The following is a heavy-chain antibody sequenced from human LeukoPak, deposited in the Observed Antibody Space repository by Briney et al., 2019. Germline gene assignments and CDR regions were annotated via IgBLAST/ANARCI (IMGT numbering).Heavy chain of an antibody. Sequence: ASVKVSCKASGYTSTSYDINWVRQATGQGLEWMGWMNPNSGNTGYAQKFKGRVTMTKNTSISTDYMELSSLRSEDTAVYYCARGPTYYYDSSGYSGSRFDPWGQGTLVTVSS. V-gene: IGHV1-8*01. CDR3: ARGPTYYYDSSGYSGSRFDP. D-gene: IGHD3-22*01. J-gene: IGHJ5*02. CDR1: GYTSTSYD. CDR2: MNPNSGNT.